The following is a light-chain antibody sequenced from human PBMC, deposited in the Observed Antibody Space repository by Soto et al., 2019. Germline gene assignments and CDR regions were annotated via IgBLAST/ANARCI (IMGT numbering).Light chain of an antibody. V-gene: IGKV1-5*03. Sequence: DIQMTQSPSTLSASVGDRVTITCRASQSISSWLAWYQQKPGRAPKLLIYKASSLETGVPSRFSGSGSGTEFTLIISSLQPDDFASYYCQQYGSSFPWTFSQGTKVEIK. CDR1: QSISSW. CDR3: QQYGSSFPWT. J-gene: IGKJ1*01. CDR2: KAS.